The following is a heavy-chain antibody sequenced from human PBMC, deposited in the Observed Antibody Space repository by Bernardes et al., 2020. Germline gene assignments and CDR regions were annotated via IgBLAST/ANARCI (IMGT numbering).Heavy chain of an antibody. Sequence: ASVKVSCKASGYTFTSYGISWVRQASGQGLEWMGWISAYNGNTNYAQKLQGRVTMTTDTSTSTAYMELRSLRSDDTAVYYCARDLSLRDSSGYYPPYYFDYWGQGTLVTVSS. V-gene: IGHV1-18*01. CDR3: ARDLSLRDSSGYYPPYYFDY. CDR1: GYTFTSYG. CDR2: ISAYNGNT. D-gene: IGHD3-22*01. J-gene: IGHJ4*02.